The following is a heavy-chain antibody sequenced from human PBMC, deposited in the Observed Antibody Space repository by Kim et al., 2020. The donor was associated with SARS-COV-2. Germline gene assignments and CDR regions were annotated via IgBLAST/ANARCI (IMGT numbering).Heavy chain of an antibody. CDR1: GYTFTGYY. CDR3: SRDLPPEVTIFGVVIREYSCDY. CDR2: INPNSGGT. V-gene: IGHV1-2*06. Sequence: ASVKVSCKASGYTFTGYYMHWVRQAPGQGLEWMGRINPNSGGTNYAQKFQGRVTMNRDTSISTAYMELSRLRSDDTAVYYCSRDLPPEVTIFGVVIREYSCDYWRKGTLVTVSS. D-gene: IGHD3-3*01. J-gene: IGHJ4*02.